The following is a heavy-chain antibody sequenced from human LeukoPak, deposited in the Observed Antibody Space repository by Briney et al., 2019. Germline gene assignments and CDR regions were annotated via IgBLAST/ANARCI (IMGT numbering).Heavy chain of an antibody. J-gene: IGHJ4*02. CDR3: ARSLSMTTVTTPDDFFDY. CDR1: GFSLSTSGMC. D-gene: IGHD4-17*01. CDR2: IDWDDDK. Sequence: SGPALVKPTQTLTLTCTFSGFSLSTSGMCVSWIRQPPGKALEWLARIDWDDDKYYSTSLKTRLTISKDTSKNQVVLTMTNMDPVDTATYYCARSLSMTTVTTPDDFFDYWGQGTLVTVSS. V-gene: IGHV2-70*11.